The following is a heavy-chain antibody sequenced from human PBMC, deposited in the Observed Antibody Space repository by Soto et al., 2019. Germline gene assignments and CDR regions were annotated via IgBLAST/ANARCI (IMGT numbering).Heavy chain of an antibody. CDR3: ARWNGFCDS. CDR1: GFTFRCYA. V-gene: IGHV3-23*01. Sequence: PGGSLRLSCAASGFTFRCYAMSWVRQAPGKGLEWVSAISGSGGSTYYADSVKGRFTISRDHSKNTLYLQMNSLRAEDTAVYYCARWNGFCDSWGQGSRGTVAS. J-gene: IGHJ4*02. CDR2: ISGSGGST. D-gene: IGHD1-1*01.